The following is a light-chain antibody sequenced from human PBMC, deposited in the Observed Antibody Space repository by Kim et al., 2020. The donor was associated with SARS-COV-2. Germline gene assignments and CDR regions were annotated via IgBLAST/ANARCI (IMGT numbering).Light chain of an antibody. J-gene: IGLJ3*02. V-gene: IGLV1-44*01. CDR2: SNN. CDR3: AAWDDSLSGRL. CDR1: RSNIGSNT. Sequence: GPSVTITCSGSRSNIGSNTVNWYQQLPGTAPKLLIYSNNQRPSGVPDRFSGSKSGTSASLAISGLQSEDEADYYCAAWDDSLSGRLFGGGTQLTVL.